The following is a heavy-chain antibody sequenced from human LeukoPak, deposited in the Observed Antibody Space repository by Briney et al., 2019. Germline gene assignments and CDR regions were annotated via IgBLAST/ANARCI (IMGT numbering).Heavy chain of an antibody. J-gene: IGHJ4*02. CDR3: ARHAPWGYYHSSGFDY. D-gene: IGHD3-22*01. CDR1: GGSISSYY. CDR2: VYYSGST. V-gene: IGHV4-59*08. Sequence: SETLSLTCTVSGGSISSYYWSWIRQPPGKGLEWIGFVYYSGSTNYNPSLKSRVTISVDASRNQFSLKLSSVTAADTAVYYCARHAPWGYYHSSGFDYWGQGTLVTVSS.